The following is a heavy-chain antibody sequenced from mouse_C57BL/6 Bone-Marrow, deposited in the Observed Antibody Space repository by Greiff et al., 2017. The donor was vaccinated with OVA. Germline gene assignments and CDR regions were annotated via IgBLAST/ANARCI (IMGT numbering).Heavy chain of an antibody. CDR3: ARETTVVPYFDY. CDR1: GYTFTSYW. V-gene: IGHV1-64*01. Sequence: QVQLQQPGAELVKPGASVKLSCTASGYTFTSYWMHWVKQRPGQGLEWIGMIHPNSGSTNYNEKFKSKATLTVDKSSSTAYMQLSSLTSEDSAVYYCARETTVVPYFDYWGQGTTLTVSA. CDR2: IHPNSGST. D-gene: IGHD1-1*01. J-gene: IGHJ2*01.